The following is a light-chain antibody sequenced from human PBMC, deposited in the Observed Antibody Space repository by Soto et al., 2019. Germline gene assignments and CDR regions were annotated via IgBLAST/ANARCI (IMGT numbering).Light chain of an antibody. CDR2: GAS. CDR1: QNVRNN. J-gene: IGKJ1*01. V-gene: IGKV3-15*01. CDR3: QHYNEWPPWK. Sequence: DIVMTQSPSTLSVSPGERATLSFRASQNVRNNLAWYQQKPGQAPRLLIFGASTRATGTPARFSGSGSGTEFTLTISSLQSEDFAVYYCQHYNEWPPWKFGQGTKVDIK.